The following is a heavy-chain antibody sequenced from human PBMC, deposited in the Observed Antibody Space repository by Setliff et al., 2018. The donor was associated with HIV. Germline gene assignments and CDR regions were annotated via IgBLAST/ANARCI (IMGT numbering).Heavy chain of an antibody. CDR3: ARVMGAYNWFDP. D-gene: IGHD1-26*01. J-gene: IGHJ5*02. Sequence: VASVKVSCKASGYTFTGYYMHLVRQAPGQGLEWMGWINPNRGGTNYAQKFQGRVTMTRDTSISTGYMELTRLRSDDTAVYYCARVMGAYNWFDPWGQGTLVTVSS. V-gene: IGHV1-2*02. CDR1: GYTFTGYY. CDR2: INPNRGGT.